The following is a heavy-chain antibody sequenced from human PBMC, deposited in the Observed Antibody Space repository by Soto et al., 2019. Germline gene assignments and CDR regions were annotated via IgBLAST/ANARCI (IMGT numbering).Heavy chain of an antibody. CDR2: ISYDGSNK. D-gene: IGHD2-2*01. J-gene: IGHJ6*02. V-gene: IGHV3-30*18. CDR1: GFTFSSYG. Sequence: GGSLRLSCAASGFTFSSYGMHWVRQAPGKGLEWAAVISYDGSNKYYADSVKGRFTISRDNSKNTLYLQMNSLRAEDTAVYYCANEDCCSTSCYRYGIDVWGQGTTVTVS. CDR3: ANEDCCSTSCYRYGIDV.